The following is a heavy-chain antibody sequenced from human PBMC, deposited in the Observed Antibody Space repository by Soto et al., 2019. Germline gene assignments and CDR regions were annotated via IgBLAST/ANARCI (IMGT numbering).Heavy chain of an antibody. CDR1: GYTFTGQY. D-gene: IGHD3-3*02. Sequence: ASVKVSCKASGYTFTGQYMHWVRQAPGQGLEWMGWINPDSGDTKYAQKFQGRVTMTRDTSISTVYMELSRLKSDDTAVYYCARDRGNMVAIFHHYYGMDFWGQGTTVTVSS. CDR2: INPDSGDT. J-gene: IGHJ6*02. CDR3: ARDRGNMVAIFHHYYGMDF. V-gene: IGHV1-2*02.